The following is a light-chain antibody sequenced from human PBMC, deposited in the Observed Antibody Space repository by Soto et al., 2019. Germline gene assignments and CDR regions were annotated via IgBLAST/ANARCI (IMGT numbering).Light chain of an antibody. V-gene: IGKV1-5*03. J-gene: IGKJ4*01. CDR1: QGISSW. CDR2: EAS. CDR3: QQYDSYSPLT. Sequence: DIQMTQSPSTLSASVGDRVTITCRASQGISSWLAWYQQKPGQAPKLLIYEASSLATGVPSRFSGSGSGTEFTLTISSLQSDDFALYYCQQYDSYSPLTFGGGTKVDIK.